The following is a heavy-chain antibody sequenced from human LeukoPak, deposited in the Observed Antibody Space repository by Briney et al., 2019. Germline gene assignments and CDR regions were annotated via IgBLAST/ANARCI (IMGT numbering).Heavy chain of an antibody. CDR1: GFTFSSYA. D-gene: IGHD1-26*01. CDR3: AREIMGGTFDY. V-gene: IGHV3-21*01. Sequence: GGSLRLSCAASGFTFSSYAMSWVRQAPGKGLEWVSSITSSGDSKYYADSIKGRLTISRDNARNSLHLQVNSLRAEDTAVYYCAREIMGGTFDYWGQGALVTVSS. J-gene: IGHJ4*02. CDR2: ITSSGDSK.